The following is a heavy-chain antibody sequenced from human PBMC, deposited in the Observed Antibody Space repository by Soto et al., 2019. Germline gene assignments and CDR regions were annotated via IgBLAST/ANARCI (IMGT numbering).Heavy chain of an antibody. CDR1: GFTFSFYG. CDR2: ISYDGDNK. Sequence: AGGSLRLSCAASGFTFSFYGMHWVRQAPGKGLEWVAVISYDGDNKYYADSVKGRFTISRDTSKNTLYLQMNSLRVEDTAVYHCAKGSSPYYYYYGMDVWGQGTTVTVSS. V-gene: IGHV3-30*18. J-gene: IGHJ6*02. CDR3: AKGSSPYYYYYGMDV. D-gene: IGHD3-16*01.